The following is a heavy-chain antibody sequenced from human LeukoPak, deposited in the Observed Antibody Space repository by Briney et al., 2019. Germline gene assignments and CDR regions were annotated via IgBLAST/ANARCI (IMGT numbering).Heavy chain of an antibody. CDR2: IGTAGDT. CDR3: ARLREAAFDI. CDR1: GFSFDDYP. V-gene: IGHV3-13*04. Sequence: PGGSLRLSCAASGFSFDDYPMHWVRQPIGKGLEWVSAIGTAGDTYYPGSVKGRFTMSRENAKNSLYLQMNSLRAGDTAVYYCARLREAAFDIWGRGTMVTVSS. D-gene: IGHD1-26*01. J-gene: IGHJ3*02.